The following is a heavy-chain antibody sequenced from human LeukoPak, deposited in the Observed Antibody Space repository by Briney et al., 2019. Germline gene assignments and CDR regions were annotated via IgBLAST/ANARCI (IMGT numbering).Heavy chain of an antibody. D-gene: IGHD3-10*01. J-gene: IGHJ3*02. CDR3: ARRWFGELPYAFDI. Sequence: GASVKVSCKASGYTFTGYYMHWVRQAPGQGLEWMGWINPNSGGTNYAQKFQGRVTMTRDTSISTAYMELSRLRSDDTAVYYCARRWFGELPYAFDIWGQGTMVTVSS. CDR1: GYTFTGYY. CDR2: INPNSGGT. V-gene: IGHV1-2*02.